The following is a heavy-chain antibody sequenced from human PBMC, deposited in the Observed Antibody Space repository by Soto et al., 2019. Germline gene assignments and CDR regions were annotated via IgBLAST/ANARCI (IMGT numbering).Heavy chain of an antibody. D-gene: IGHD1-26*01. CDR2: TYYRSKWSN. Sequence: QVQLQQSGPGLVKPSQTLSLTCAISGDSVSSRSAAWNWIRQSPSRGLEWLGRTYYRSKWSNDYAVSGKXRIPVXXDTSKNQFSLQLNSVTPEDTAIYYCARQVMGGCDYWGQGILVTVSS. J-gene: IGHJ4*02. CDR1: GDSVSSRSAA. V-gene: IGHV6-1*01. CDR3: ARQVMGGCDY.